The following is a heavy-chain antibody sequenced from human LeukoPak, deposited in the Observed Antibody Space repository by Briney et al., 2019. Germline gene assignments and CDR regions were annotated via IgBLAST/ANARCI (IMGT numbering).Heavy chain of an antibody. Sequence: SETLSLTCTVSGGSISSYYWSWIRQPPGKGLEWIGYIYYSGSTNYNPSLKSRVTISVDTSKNQFSLKLSSVTAADTAVYYCARGVPVGWHFDLWGRGTLVTVSS. J-gene: IGHJ2*01. V-gene: IGHV4-59*01. CDR1: GGSISSYY. CDR2: IYYSGST. CDR3: ARGVPVGWHFDL. D-gene: IGHD2-2*01.